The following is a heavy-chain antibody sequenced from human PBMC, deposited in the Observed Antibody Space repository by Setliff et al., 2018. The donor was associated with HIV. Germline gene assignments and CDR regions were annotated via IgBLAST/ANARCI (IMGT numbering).Heavy chain of an antibody. CDR3: ARLRHNRPWLVVNSPLDS. CDR1: GYTFSTYW. CDR2: IYPDKSDT. D-gene: IGHD6-19*01. Sequence: PGESLKISCQGSGYTFSTYWIAWVRQTPGKGMDWVGLIYPDKSDTKYRPSLQGQVTISADKSIATAYLQWNNLKASDTALYYCARLRHNRPWLVVNSPLDSWGQGTPVTVSS. V-gene: IGHV5-51*01. J-gene: IGHJ4*02.